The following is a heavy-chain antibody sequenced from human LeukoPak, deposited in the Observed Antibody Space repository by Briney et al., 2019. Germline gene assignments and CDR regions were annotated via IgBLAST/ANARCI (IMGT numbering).Heavy chain of an antibody. CDR3: ARDISDDY. V-gene: IGHV3-23*01. J-gene: IGHJ4*02. D-gene: IGHD1-26*01. CDR1: GFTFSSFA. Sequence: PGGSLRLSCAASGFTFSSFAMSWVRQAPGKGLEWVSGISGSGDSTYYVDSVKGRFTISRDNSKNTLYLQMNSLRAEDTAVYYCARDISDDYWGQGTLVTVSS. CDR2: ISGSGDST.